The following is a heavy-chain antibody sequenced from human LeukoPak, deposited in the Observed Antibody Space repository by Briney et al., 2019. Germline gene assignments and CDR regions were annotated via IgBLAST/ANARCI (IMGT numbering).Heavy chain of an antibody. CDR2: IKQDGSEK. J-gene: IGHJ3*02. CDR3: AKDLGGNGPPVAFDI. D-gene: IGHD3-16*01. Sequence: GGSLRLSCAASGFTFSSYWMSWVRQAPGKGLEGVANIKQDGSEKYYVDSVKGRFTISRDNSKNTLYLQMNSLRAEDTAVYYCAKDLGGNGPPVAFDIWGQGIMVTVSS. V-gene: IGHV3-7*03. CDR1: GFTFSSYW.